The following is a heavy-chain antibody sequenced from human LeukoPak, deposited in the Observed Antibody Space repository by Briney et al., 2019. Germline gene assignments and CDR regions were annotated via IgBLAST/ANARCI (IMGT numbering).Heavy chain of an antibody. CDR2: IYYSGST. CDR1: GGSISSYY. CDR3: AREGCSSTSCYAGAAFDI. V-gene: IGHV4-59*01. J-gene: IGHJ3*02. D-gene: IGHD2-2*01. Sequence: SETLSLTCTVSGGSISSYYGSWLRQPPGKGLEWIGYIYYSGSTNYNPSLKSRVTISVDTSKNQFSLKLSSVTAADTAVYYCAREGCSSTSCYAGAAFDIWGQGTMVTVSS.